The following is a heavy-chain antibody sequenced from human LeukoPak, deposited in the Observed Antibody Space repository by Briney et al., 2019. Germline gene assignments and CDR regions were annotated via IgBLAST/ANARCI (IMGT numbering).Heavy chain of an antibody. D-gene: IGHD1-26*01. CDR1: GYTFTTYG. V-gene: IGHV1-18*01. CDR3: ARDESSGSYGPNLDY. Sequence: ASVKVSCQASGYTFTTYGFTWVRQAPGQGLEWMGWISAYSGTAKYGQEVQGRVTMTTDTSTRTAYMELRSLRSADTAVYYCARDESSGSYGPNLDYWGQGTLVTVSS. CDR2: ISAYSGTA. J-gene: IGHJ4*02.